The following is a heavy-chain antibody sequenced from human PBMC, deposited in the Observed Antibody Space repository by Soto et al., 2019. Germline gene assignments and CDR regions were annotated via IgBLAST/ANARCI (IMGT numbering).Heavy chain of an antibody. V-gene: IGHV4-34*01. CDR3: ARRTPFLRYFDWFHDY. CDR1: GGSFSGYY. CDR2: INHSGGT. Sequence: PSETLSLTCAFYGGSFSGYYWSWIRQPPGKGLEWIGEINHSGGTNYNPSLKSRVTISVDTSKNQFSLKLSSVTAADTAVYYCARRTPFLRYFDWFHDYWGQGTLVTVSS. D-gene: IGHD3-9*01. J-gene: IGHJ4*02.